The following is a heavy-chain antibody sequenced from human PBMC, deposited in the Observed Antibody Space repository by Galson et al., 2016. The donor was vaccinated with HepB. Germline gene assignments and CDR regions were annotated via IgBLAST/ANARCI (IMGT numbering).Heavy chain of an antibody. V-gene: IGHV3-21*01. CDR1: GFAFRTYS. D-gene: IGHD6-19*01. J-gene: IGHJ4*02. Sequence: SLRLSCAASGFAFRTYSMNWVRQTPGKGLEWVSSISGGSSCISYADSVKGRFTISRDNAKNSLYLQMNSLRAEDTAVYYCASRHSGWYYFDYWGQGTLVTVSS. CDR2: ISGGSSCI. CDR3: ASRHSGWYYFDY.